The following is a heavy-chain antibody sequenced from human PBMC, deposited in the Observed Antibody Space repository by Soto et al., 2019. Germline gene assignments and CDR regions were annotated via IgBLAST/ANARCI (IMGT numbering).Heavy chain of an antibody. V-gene: IGHV4-59*06. CDR1: GGSISSYY. D-gene: IGHD2-15*01. CDR3: ARSPPLYCSGGSCYHPLDY. CDR2: IYYSGST. Sequence: SETLSLTCTVSGGSISSYYWSWIRQHPGKGLEWIGYIYYSGSTYYNPSLKSRVTISVDTSKNQFSLKLSSVTAADTAVYYCARSPPLYCSGGSCYHPLDYWGQGTLVTVSS. J-gene: IGHJ4*02.